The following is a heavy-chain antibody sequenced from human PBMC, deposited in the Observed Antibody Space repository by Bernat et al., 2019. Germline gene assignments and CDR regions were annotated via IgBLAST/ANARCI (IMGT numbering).Heavy chain of an antibody. J-gene: IGHJ4*02. Sequence: VQLVESGGGVVQPGRSLRLSCAASGFTFSSYAMSWVRQAPGKGLEWVSAISGSGGSTYYADSVKGRFTISRDNSKNTLYLQMNSLRAEDTAVYYCAKARYDSSVFFDYWGQGTLVTVSS. CDR1: GFTFSSYA. CDR3: AKARYDSSVFFDY. D-gene: IGHD3-22*01. CDR2: ISGSGGST. V-gene: IGHV3-23*04.